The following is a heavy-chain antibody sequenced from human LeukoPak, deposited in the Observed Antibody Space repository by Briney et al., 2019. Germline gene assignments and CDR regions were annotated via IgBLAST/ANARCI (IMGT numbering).Heavy chain of an antibody. V-gene: IGHV3-48*03. CDR1: GFTFSSYE. CDR3: ARARGEWPVVFDY. J-gene: IGHJ4*02. D-gene: IGHD6-19*01. CDR2: ISSSGSTI. Sequence: GGSLRLSCAASGFTFSSYEMNWVRQAPGKGLEWVSYISSSGSTIYYADSVKGRFTISRDNAKNSLYLQMNSLRAEDTAVYHCARARGEWPVVFDYWGQGTLVTVSS.